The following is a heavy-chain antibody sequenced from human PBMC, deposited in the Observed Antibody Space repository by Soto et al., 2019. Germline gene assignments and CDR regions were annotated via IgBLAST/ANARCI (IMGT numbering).Heavy chain of an antibody. D-gene: IGHD5-12*01. V-gene: IGHV4-34*01. CDR1: GGSFSGYY. CDR3: ARGRRGYGTRSLERDY. CDR2: INHSGST. J-gene: IGHJ4*02. Sequence: QVQLQQWGAGLLKPSETLSLTCAVYGGSFSGYYWSWIRQPPGKGLEWIGEINHSGSTNYNPSLKSRVTISVDTSKNQFSLKLSSVTAADTAVYYCARGRRGYGTRSLERDYWGQGTLVTVSS.